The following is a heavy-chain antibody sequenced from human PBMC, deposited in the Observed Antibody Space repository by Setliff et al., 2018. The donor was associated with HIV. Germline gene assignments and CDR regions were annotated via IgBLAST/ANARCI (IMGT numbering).Heavy chain of an antibody. CDR1: GFSFSNCG. V-gene: IGHV3-30*02. CDR3: AKDKGQKYADY. CDR2: IRSDGSNK. J-gene: IGHJ4*02. Sequence: QPGGSLRLSCAASGFSFSNCGMHWVRQAPGKGLEWVASIRSDGSNKYYADSVTGRFTISRDDSKNTLYLQMNSLRAEDTAVYYCAKDKGQKYADYWGQGTMVTVSS. D-gene: IGHD3-10*01.